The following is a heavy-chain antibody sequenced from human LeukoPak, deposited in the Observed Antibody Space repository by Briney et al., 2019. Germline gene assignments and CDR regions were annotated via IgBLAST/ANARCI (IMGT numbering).Heavy chain of an antibody. CDR3: ARRVATTGIYAFDI. V-gene: IGHV4-61*01. CDR2: IYYNGNT. J-gene: IGHJ3*02. Sequence: PSETLSLTCTVSGGSISSGHYYLNWIRQPPGKGLEWIGYIYYNGNTNYNPSLKSRVTISVDTSKNQFSLKLSSVTAADTAVYYCARRVATTGIYAFDIWGQGTMVTVSS. D-gene: IGHD1-1*01. CDR1: GGSISSGHYY.